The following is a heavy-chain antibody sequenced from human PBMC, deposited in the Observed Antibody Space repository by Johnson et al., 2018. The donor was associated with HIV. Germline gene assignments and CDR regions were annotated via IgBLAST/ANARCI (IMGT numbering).Heavy chain of an antibody. CDR2: ISGSGGST. Sequence: VLLLESGGGVVQPGRSLRLSCTGFGFTFNRYAIHWVRQAPNKGLEWVSAISGSGGSTYYADSVKGRFTISRDNSKNTLYLQMNSLRAEDTAVYYCAKEGQDLRSSSSDDAFDIWGQGTMVTVSS. D-gene: IGHD6-13*01. J-gene: IGHJ3*02. V-gene: IGHV3-23*01. CDR1: GFTFNRYA. CDR3: AKEGQDLRSSSSDDAFDI.